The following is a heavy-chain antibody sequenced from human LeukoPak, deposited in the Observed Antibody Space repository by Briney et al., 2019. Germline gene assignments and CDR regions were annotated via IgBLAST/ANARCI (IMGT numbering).Heavy chain of an antibody. CDR2: IYYSGST. V-gene: IGHV4-31*03. J-gene: IGHJ4*02. CDR3: ARGGKYYDFWSGYWSQLDY. D-gene: IGHD3-3*01. Sequence: SETLSLTCTVSGGSISSGGYYWSWIRQHPGKGLEWIGYIYYSGSTYYNPSLKSRVTISVDTSKNQFPLKLSSVTAADTAVYYCARGGKYYDFWSGYWSQLDYWGQGTLVTVSS. CDR1: GGSISSGGYY.